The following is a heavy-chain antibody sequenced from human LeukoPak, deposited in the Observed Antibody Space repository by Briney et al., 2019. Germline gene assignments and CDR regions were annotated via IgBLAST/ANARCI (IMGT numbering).Heavy chain of an antibody. V-gene: IGHV4-34*01. CDR1: GGPFSGLL. Sequence: PSETLSLTCAVSGGPFSGLLCRLIRQAPGKGPGWIAEDSHGGTSNYNPSLKSRVTISVGTSKNPFSLKLSSVTAADTAVYYCARGSGATITDYWGQGTLVTVSS. CDR2: DSHGGTS. J-gene: IGHJ4*02. CDR3: ARGSGATITDY. D-gene: IGHD5-12*01.